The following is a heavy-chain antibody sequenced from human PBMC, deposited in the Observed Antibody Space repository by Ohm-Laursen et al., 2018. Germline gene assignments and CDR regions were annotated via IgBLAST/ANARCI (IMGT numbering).Heavy chain of an antibody. CDR2: VYYSGST. J-gene: IGHJ4*02. Sequence: TLSLTCPVSGGSISSFYWSWIRQPLGKGLEWIGHVYYSGSTNYSPSVKSRVTISVDRSKSQFSLKLSSVTAADTAVYYCAREAKSYGYVFVYWGQGTLVTVSS. CDR3: AREAKSYGYVFVY. V-gene: IGHV4-59*12. D-gene: IGHD5-18*01. CDR1: GGSISSFY.